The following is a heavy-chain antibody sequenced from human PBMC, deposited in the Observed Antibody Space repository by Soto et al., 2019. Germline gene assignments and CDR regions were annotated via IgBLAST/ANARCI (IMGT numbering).Heavy chain of an antibody. J-gene: IGHJ4*02. D-gene: IGHD3-16*02. Sequence: SVKVSCKASGGTFSNYSISWVRQAPGQGLEWMGGIIPIFRTANYAQKFQGRVTITADNSKNTQYLQMNSLRAEDTAVYFCAKALGELSPESFDYWGRGTLVTVS. CDR3: AKALGELSPESFDY. CDR1: GGTFSNYS. V-gene: IGHV1-69*06. CDR2: IIPIFRTA.